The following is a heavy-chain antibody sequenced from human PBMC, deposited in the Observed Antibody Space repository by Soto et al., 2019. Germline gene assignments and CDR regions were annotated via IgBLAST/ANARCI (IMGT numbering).Heavy chain of an antibody. D-gene: IGHD6-13*01. CDR2: ISSSSSYI. CDR1: GFTFSSYS. V-gene: IGHV3-21*01. J-gene: IGHJ3*02. CDR3: ARGYSSSWYDLEGNTDAFDI. Sequence: GGSLRLSCAASGFTFSSYSMNWVRQAPGKGLEWVSSISSSSSYIYYADSVKGRFTISRDNAKNSLYLQMNSLRAEDTAVYYCARGYSSSWYDLEGNTDAFDIWGQGTMVTV.